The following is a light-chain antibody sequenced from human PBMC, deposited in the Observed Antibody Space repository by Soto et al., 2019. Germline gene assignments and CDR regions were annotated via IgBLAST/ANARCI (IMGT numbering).Light chain of an antibody. J-gene: IGLJ1*01. CDR2: EVS. CDR3: SSYTSSSTLPYV. CDR1: SSDVGGYNY. V-gene: IGLV2-14*01. Sequence: QSALSQPASVSGSPAQSIPISCTGTSSDVGGYNYVSWYQQHPGKAPKLMIYEVSNRPSGVSNRFSGSKSGNTASLTISGLQAEDEADYYCSSYTSSSTLPYVFGTGTKVTVL.